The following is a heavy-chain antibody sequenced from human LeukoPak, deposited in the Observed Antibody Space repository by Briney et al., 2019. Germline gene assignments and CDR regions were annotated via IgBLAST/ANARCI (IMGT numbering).Heavy chain of an antibody. CDR1: GGSISSGSYY. CDR3: ARGFGVPAAQ. D-gene: IGHD2-2*01. CDR2: IYTSGST. J-gene: IGHJ4*02. Sequence: SQTLSLTCTVSGGSISSGSYYWSWIRQPAGEGLEWIGRIYTSGSTNYNPSLKSRVTISVDTSKNQFSLKLSSVTAADTAVYYCARGFGVPAAQWGQGTLVTVSS. V-gene: IGHV4-61*02.